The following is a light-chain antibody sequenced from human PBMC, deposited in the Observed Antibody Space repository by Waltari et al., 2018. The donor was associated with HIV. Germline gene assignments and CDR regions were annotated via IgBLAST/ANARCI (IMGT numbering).Light chain of an antibody. CDR2: EVS. Sequence: QSALTQPPSASGSSGQSVTISCTGTSNAIGGYNYASWYQQHPGRAPKLVIYEVSKRPSGVPDRFSGSKSGNTASLTVSGLQAEDEADYYCSSFAGTNVLFGGGTKLTVL. J-gene: IGLJ2*01. CDR1: SNAIGGYNY. CDR3: SSFAGTNVL. V-gene: IGLV2-8*01.